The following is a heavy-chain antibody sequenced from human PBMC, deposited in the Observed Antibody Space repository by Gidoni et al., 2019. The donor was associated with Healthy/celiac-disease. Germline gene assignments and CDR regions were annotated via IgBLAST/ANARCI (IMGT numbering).Heavy chain of an antibody. Sequence: VQLVESGGGLVKPGRSLRLSCTASGSTFGAHHISRFSQDPGKGLEWVGFIRSKAYGGTTEYAASVKGRFTISRDDSKSIAYLQMNSLKTEDTAVYYCLQTPYSSGWYASSPGATGPNWFDPWGQGTLVTVSS. V-gene: IGHV3-49*05. CDR1: GSTFGAHH. CDR3: LQTPYSSGWYASSPGATGPNWFDP. J-gene: IGHJ5*02. CDR2: IRSKAYGGTT. D-gene: IGHD6-19*01.